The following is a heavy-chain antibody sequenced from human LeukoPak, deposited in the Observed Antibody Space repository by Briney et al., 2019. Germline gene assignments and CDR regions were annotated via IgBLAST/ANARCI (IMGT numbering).Heavy chain of an antibody. CDR3: ARDGGFGFLAAFDI. D-gene: IGHD3-10*01. J-gene: IGHJ3*02. CDR1: GFTFSSYS. V-gene: IGHV3-48*02. CDR2: ISGSGSVS. Sequence: PGGSLSLSCAASGFTFSSYSMNWVRQAPGKGLEWISYISGSGSVSYYEDSVKGRFTISRDNAKNSLYLQMDSLRDEDTALYYRARDGGFGFLAAFDIWGQGTMVTVSS.